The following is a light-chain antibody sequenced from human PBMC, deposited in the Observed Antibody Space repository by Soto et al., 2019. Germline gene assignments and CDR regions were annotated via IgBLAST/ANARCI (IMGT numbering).Light chain of an antibody. CDR1: QSVNSY. J-gene: IGKJ5*01. CDR3: QQCNEWPLIT. V-gene: IGKV3-15*01. CDR2: GAS. Sequence: EIVMTQSPATLSVSPGERATLSCRASQSVNSYLAWYQQKPGQAPRLLIYGASNRATGVPARFSGSGSGTEFTYTISSRQSEDFAVYYCQQCNEWPLITFGQVTRLEAK.